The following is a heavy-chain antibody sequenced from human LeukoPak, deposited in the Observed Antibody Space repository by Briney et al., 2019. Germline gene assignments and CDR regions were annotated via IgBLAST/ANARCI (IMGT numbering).Heavy chain of an antibody. CDR2: IYHSGST. CDR1: GGSISSGGYS. D-gene: IGHD6-13*01. J-gene: IGHJ4*02. V-gene: IGHV4-30-2*01. Sequence: PSQTLSLTCAVSGGSISSGGYSWSWIRQPPGKGLEWIGYIYHSGSTYYNPSLKSRVTISVDTSKNQFPLKLSSVTAADTAVYYCARGRWWYSSNSYFDYWGQGTLVTVSS. CDR3: ARGRWWYSSNSYFDY.